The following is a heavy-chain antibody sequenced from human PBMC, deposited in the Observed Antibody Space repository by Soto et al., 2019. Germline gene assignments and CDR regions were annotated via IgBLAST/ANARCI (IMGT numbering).Heavy chain of an antibody. Sequence: QVQLQESGPGLVKPSQTLSLTCTVSGGSISSGDYYWSWIRQPPGKGLEWIGYIYYSGSTYYNPSPKSRVTISVDTSKNQFSLKLSSVTAADTAVYYCARADRQPTIYYGMDVWGQGTTVTVSS. V-gene: IGHV4-30-4*01. CDR3: ARADRQPTIYYGMDV. CDR2: IYYSGST. J-gene: IGHJ6*02. D-gene: IGHD5-12*01. CDR1: GGSISSGDYY.